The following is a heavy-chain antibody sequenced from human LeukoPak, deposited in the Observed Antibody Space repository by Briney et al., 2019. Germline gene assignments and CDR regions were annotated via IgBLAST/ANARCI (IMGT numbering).Heavy chain of an antibody. J-gene: IGHJ5*02. Sequence: SETLSLPCAVYGGSFSGYYWSWIRQPPGKGLEWIGEINHSGSTNYNPSLKSRVTISVDTSKNQFSLKLSSVTAADTAVYYCARGRSAAFGVVIKQNWFDPWGQGTLVTVSS. CDR2: INHSGST. V-gene: IGHV4-34*01. CDR3: ARGRSAAFGVVIKQNWFDP. D-gene: IGHD3-3*01. CDR1: GGSFSGYY.